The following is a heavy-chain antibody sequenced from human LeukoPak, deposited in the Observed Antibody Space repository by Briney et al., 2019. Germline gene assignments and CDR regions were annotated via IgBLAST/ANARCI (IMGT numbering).Heavy chain of an antibody. J-gene: IGHJ4*02. Sequence: SETLSLTCTVSGGSISNKYWSWIRQPPGKGLEWIGYIYYSGSTNYNPSLKSRVTILVDTSKNQISLRLTSVTATDTAMYYCARQTGSGLFTLPGGQGTLVTVSS. CDR3: ARQTGSGLFTLP. V-gene: IGHV4-59*08. CDR1: GGSISNKY. CDR2: IYYSGST. D-gene: IGHD3/OR15-3a*01.